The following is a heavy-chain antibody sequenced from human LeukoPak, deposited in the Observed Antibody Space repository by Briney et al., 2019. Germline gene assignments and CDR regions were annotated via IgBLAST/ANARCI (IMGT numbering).Heavy chain of an antibody. D-gene: IGHD5-24*01. CDR1: GFSFGTYD. CDR2: ISTTGGYT. Sequence: PGGSLRLSCVGSGFSFGTYDMGWVRQTPGKGLEWVSAISTTGGYTEDADSVKGRFTISRDNSQNTLFLQMHSLRAEDTAAYYCAKKPATIKFPFDIWGQGTLVTVSP. V-gene: IGHV3-23*01. J-gene: IGHJ4*02. CDR3: AKKPATIKFPFDI.